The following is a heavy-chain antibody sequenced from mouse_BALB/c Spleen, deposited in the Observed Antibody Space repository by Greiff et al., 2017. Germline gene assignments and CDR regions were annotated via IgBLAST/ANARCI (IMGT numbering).Heavy chain of an antibody. J-gene: IGHJ3*01. CDR2: IRSKSNNYAT. CDR1: GFTFNTYA. CDR3: VRQEYGNPFAY. V-gene: IGHV10-1*02. Sequence: EVKLMESGGGLVQPKGSLKLSCAASGFTFNTYAMNWVRQAPGKGLEWVARIRSKSNNYATYYADSVKDRFTISRDDSQSMLYLQMNNLKTEDTAMYYCVRQEYGNPFAYWGQGTLVTVSA. D-gene: IGHD2-10*02.